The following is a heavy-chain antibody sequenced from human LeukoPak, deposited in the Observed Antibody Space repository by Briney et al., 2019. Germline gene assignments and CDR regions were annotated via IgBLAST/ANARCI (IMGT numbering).Heavy chain of an antibody. CDR2: IIPIFGTA. V-gene: IGHV1-69*13. Sequence: SVKVSCTASGGTSSSYAISWVRQAPGQGLEWMGGIIPIFGTANYAQKFQGRVTITADESTSTAYMELSSPRSEDTAVYYCARGRQHIVVVTAFDYWGQGTLVTVSS. CDR3: ARGRQHIVVVTAFDY. D-gene: IGHD2-21*02. J-gene: IGHJ4*02. CDR1: GGTSSSYA.